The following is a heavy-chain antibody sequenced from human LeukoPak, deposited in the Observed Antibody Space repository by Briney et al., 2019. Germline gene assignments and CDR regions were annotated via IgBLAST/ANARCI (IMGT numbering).Heavy chain of an antibody. V-gene: IGHV4-34*01. CDR3: ARDHSGTNYVMD. CDR2: INHSGST. D-gene: IGHD4/OR15-4a*01. CDR1: GGSFSGYY. J-gene: IGHJ4*02. Sequence: SETLSLTCAVYGGSFSGYYWSWIRQPPGKGLEWIGEINHSGSTNYNSSLKSRVTISVDTSKSQFSLKLRSVTTADTAVYYCARDHSGTNYVMDWGQGTLVTVSS.